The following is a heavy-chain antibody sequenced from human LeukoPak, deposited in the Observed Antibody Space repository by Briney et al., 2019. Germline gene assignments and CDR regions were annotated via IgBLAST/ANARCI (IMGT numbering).Heavy chain of an antibody. CDR1: GFTFSTYW. CDR2: TNEDGSIT. V-gene: IGHV3-74*01. CDR3: GRDLGGRGGA. J-gene: IGHJ5*02. Sequence: GGSLRLSCAASGFTFSTYWMHWVRQVPGTGLVWVTRTNEDGSITDYADSVKGRFTISRDNSKDTLYLQMNSLRAEDTAVYYCGRDLGGRGGAWGQGILVTVSS. D-gene: IGHD3-16*01.